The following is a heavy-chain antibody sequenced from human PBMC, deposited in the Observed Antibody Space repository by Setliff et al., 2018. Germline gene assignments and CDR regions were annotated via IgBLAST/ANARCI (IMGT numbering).Heavy chain of an antibody. CDR3: ARHKSNGSGSYPSLYMDV. D-gene: IGHD3-10*01. J-gene: IGHJ6*03. CDR2: TSSDGSRT. Sequence: AGGSLRLSCAASGLSFSTSAMHWVRQAPGKELEYVSATSSDGSRTYYGGSVKGRFTLSIDTSKNQFSLRLMSVTTTDTAVYYCARHKSNGSGSYPSLYMDVWGKGIMVTVSS. CDR1: GLSFSTSA. V-gene: IGHV3-64*02.